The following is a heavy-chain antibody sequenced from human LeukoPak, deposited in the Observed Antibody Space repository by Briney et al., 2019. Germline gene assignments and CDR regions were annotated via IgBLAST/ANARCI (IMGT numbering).Heavy chain of an antibody. J-gene: IGHJ4*02. CDR1: GFTFSSYG. CDR2: IRYDGSNK. D-gene: IGHD6-13*01. CDR3: ARMYSSSWPFDY. V-gene: IGHV3-30*02. Sequence: PGGSLRLSCAASGFTFSSYGMHWVRQAPGKGLEWVAFIRYDGSNKYYADSVKGRFTISRDNAKNSLYLQMNSLRAEDTAVYYCARMYSSSWPFDYWGQGTLVTVSS.